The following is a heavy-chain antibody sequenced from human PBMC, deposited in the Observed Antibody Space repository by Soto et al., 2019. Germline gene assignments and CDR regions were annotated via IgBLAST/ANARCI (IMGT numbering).Heavy chain of an antibody. CDR3: ARHSVGNEYYGDYAYYFDY. CDR2: IYYSGST. CDR1: GGSISSSSYY. J-gene: IGHJ4*02. D-gene: IGHD4-17*01. Sequence: SETLSLTCTVSGGSISSSSYYWGWIRQPPGKGLEWIGSIYYSGSTYYNPSLKSRVTISVDTSKNQFSLKLSSVTAADTAVYYCARHSVGNEYYGDYAYYFDYWGQGTLVTVSS. V-gene: IGHV4-39*01.